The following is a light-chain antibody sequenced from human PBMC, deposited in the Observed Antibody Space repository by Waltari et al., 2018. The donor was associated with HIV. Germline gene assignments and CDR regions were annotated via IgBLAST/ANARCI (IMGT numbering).Light chain of an antibody. CDR2: RNK. Sequence: QSVLTQPPSASGTPGPLVTISCSGSSSNIGSNYIYWYQQPPGTAPKLLIYRNKQRPSGVPDRFSGSKSGTSASLAISGLRSEDEADYSCAAWDDSLSGWVFGGGTKLTVL. CDR1: SSNIGSNY. J-gene: IGLJ3*02. CDR3: AAWDDSLSGWV. V-gene: IGLV1-47*01.